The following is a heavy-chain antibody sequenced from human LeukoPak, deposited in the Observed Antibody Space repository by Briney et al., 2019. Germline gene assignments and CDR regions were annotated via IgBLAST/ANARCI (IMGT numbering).Heavy chain of an antibody. CDR2: IYSSGNT. CDR3: ASGVTNIAVGDY. D-gene: IGHD6-19*01. CDR1: GFTVINNY. J-gene: IGHJ4*02. Sequence: GGSLRLSCAASGFTVINNYMNWVRQAPGKGLEWVSIIYSSGNTYYADSVEGRFTISRDNSKNMVYLQINNLRAEGTAVHYCASGVTNIAVGDYWGQGTLVTVSS. V-gene: IGHV3-53*01.